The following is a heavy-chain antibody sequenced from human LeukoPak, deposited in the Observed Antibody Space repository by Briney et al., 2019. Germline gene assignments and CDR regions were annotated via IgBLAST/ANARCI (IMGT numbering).Heavy chain of an antibody. CDR2: ISPRGST. V-gene: IGHV4-34*01. CDR3: ARGLRQGSAWSWGPKEKSYQYMDV. Sequence: KASETLSLTCGVSGGSFSSHFWTWIRQPPGKGLEWIGEISPRGSTNHNPSLESRVTVSADTSRNQLSLSLTSVTAADSAVYFCARGLRQGSAWSWGPKEKSYQYMDVWGTGTTVIVSS. D-gene: IGHD6-19*01. J-gene: IGHJ6*04. CDR1: GGSFSSHF.